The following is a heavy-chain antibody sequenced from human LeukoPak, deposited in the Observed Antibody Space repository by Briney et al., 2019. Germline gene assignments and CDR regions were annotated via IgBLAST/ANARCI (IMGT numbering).Heavy chain of an antibody. CDR3: ARVLDGYNPFDAFDI. CDR2: IWYDGSNK. J-gene: IGHJ3*02. V-gene: IGHV3-33*01. CDR1: GFTFSNYG. D-gene: IGHD5-24*01. Sequence: TGGSLRLSCAASGFTFSNYGMHWVRQAPGKGLEWVAAIWYDGSNKYYAESVKGRFSISRDNSKNSLYLQMNSLRAEDTAVYYCARVLDGYNPFDAFDIWGQGTMVTVSS.